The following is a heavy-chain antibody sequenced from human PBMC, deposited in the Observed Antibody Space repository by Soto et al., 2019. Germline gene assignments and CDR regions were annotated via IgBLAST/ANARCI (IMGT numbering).Heavy chain of an antibody. CDR1: GGSISSGGYY. D-gene: IGHD4-17*01. CDR2: IYYSGST. Sequence: QVQLQESGPGLVKPSQTLSLTCTVSGGSISSGGYYWSWIRQQPGKGLEWIGYIYYSGSTYYNPSLKSRVTIPVDTAKNQFSLKLSSVTAADTAVYYCARDGYGDYVDYYYGMDVWGQGTTVTVSS. V-gene: IGHV4-31*03. J-gene: IGHJ6*02. CDR3: ARDGYGDYVDYYYGMDV.